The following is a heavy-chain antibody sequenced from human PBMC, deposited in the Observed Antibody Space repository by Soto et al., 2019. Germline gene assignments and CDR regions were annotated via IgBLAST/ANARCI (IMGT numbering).Heavy chain of an antibody. V-gene: IGHV3-74*01. CDR3: AREGRDIVVVVAATNWIDP. CDR2: INSDGSST. CDR1: GFTFSSYW. D-gene: IGHD2-15*01. Sequence: HPGGSLRLSCAASGFTFSSYWMHWVRQAPGKGLVWVSRINSDGSSTSYADSVKGRFTISRDNAKNTLYLQMNSLRAEDTAVYYCAREGRDIVVVVAATNWIDPSGQGTLVTVSS. J-gene: IGHJ5*02.